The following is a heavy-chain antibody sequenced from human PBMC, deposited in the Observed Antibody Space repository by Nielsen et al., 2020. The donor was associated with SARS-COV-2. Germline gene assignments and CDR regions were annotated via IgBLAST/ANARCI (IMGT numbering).Heavy chain of an antibody. Sequence: GESLKISCTASGFTFSSYSMNWVRQAPGKGLEWVSSITTSSSYIYYGDSVKGRFTISRDNAKNSLYLQMSSLRVEDTAVYYCARDRDTFYYDDSGFYYFDFWGQGTLVTVST. J-gene: IGHJ4*02. CDR1: GFTFSSYS. CDR3: ARDRDTFYYDDSGFYYFDF. V-gene: IGHV3-21*01. CDR2: ITTSSSYI. D-gene: IGHD3-22*01.